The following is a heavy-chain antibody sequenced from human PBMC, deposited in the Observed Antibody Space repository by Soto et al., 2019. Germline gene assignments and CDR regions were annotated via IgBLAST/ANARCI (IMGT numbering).Heavy chain of an antibody. V-gene: IGHV3-23*01. CDR1: GFTFSSYA. CDR2: ISGLGGDT. CDR3: AKEHKPSRVDTAMDPFDY. D-gene: IGHD5-18*01. Sequence: VQLLESGGGLVQPGGSLRLSCAASGFTFSSYAMNWVRQAPGKRLEWVSVISGLGGDTSYADSVKGRFTISRDNSKKTLYLHLNGLRAEDTAVYYCAKEHKPSRVDTAMDPFDYWGQGTLVTVSS. J-gene: IGHJ4*02.